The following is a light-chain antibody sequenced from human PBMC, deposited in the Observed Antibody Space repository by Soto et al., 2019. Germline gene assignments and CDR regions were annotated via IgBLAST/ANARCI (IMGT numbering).Light chain of an antibody. Sequence: EIVLTQSPATLSLSPGERATLSCRATETVSTNLAWFQRKAGQPPRLLIYGSSTRATGVPDRFSGSGSGTEFALIISSLQSEDVAVYYCQQYSNWPPAITFGQGTRLEIK. J-gene: IGKJ5*01. CDR2: GSS. CDR3: QQYSNWPPAIT. CDR1: ETVSTN. V-gene: IGKV3-15*01.